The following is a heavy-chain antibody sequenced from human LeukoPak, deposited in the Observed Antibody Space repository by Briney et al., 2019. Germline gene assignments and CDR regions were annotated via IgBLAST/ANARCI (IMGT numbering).Heavy chain of an antibody. J-gene: IGHJ4*02. CDR2: ISSRSSSI. D-gene: IGHD3-10*01. Sequence: GGSLRLSCAASGFTFSSYNMNWVRQAPGQGLEWVSYISSRSSSIYYADSVKGRFTISRDNAKNSLYLQMNSLRAVDTALYYCSKDAASGTYGTFDYWGQGTLVIVSS. CDR1: GFTFSSYN. CDR3: SKDAASGTYGTFDY. V-gene: IGHV3-48*01.